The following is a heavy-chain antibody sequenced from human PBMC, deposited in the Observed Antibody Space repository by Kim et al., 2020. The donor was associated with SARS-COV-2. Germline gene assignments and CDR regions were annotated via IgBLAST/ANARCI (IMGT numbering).Heavy chain of an antibody. V-gene: IGHV3-23*01. CDR3: EASDY. Sequence: IMDSGVRTHYAGSVKGRFTIARDNSKSTLFLQMNSLRAEDTAVYYCEASDYWGQGSLVTVSS. CDR2: IMDSGVRT. J-gene: IGHJ4*02.